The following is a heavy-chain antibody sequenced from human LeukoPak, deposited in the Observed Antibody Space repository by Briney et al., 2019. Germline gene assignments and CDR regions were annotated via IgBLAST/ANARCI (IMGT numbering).Heavy chain of an antibody. J-gene: IGHJ4*02. V-gene: IGHV1-2*02. D-gene: IGHD2-2*01. CDR3: AYLSPAEDS. CDR1: GYTFTEYY. CDR2: INPNSAGT. Sequence: ASVKVSCKASGYTFTEYYMHWVRQAPEQGLEWMGWINPNSAGTNYAQKFQGRVTMTRDTSISTGYMELGRLTSDDTAVYYCAYLSPAEDSWGQGTLVTVSS.